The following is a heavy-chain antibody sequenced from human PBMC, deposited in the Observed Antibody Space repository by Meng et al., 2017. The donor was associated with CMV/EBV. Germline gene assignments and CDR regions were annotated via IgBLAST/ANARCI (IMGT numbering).Heavy chain of an antibody. J-gene: IGHJ4*02. CDR2: IYSSGST. D-gene: IGHD3-10*01. Sequence: GSLRLSCTVSGGSISSSSYYWVWIRQPPGKGLEWIGSIYSSGSTYYNPSLKSRVTISVDTSKNQFSLKLSSVTAADTAVYYCARGLTMVRGVMPGHWGQGTLVTVSS. CDR3: ARGLTMVRGVMPGH. V-gene: IGHV4-39*07. CDR1: GGSISSSSYY.